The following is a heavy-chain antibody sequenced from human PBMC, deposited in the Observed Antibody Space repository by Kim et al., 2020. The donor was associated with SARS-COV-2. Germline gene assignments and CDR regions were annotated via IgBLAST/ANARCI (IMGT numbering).Heavy chain of an antibody. CDR1: GYTFTSYG. D-gene: IGHD3-22*01. V-gene: IGHV1-18*01. J-gene: IGHJ4*02. CDR2: ISAYNGNT. Sequence: ASVKVSCKASGYTFTSYGISWVRQAPGQGLEWMGWISAYNGNTNYAQKLQGRVTMTTDTSTSTAYMELRSLRSDDTAVYYCAREPPGYDSSGYYPDYWGQGTLVTVSS. CDR3: AREPPGYDSSGYYPDY.